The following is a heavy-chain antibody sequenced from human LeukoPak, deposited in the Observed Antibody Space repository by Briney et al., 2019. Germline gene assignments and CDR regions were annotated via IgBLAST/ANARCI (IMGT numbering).Heavy chain of an antibody. V-gene: IGHV3-53*01. D-gene: IGHD6-19*01. CDR3: AREGAVAGLFDI. CDR1: GLSVSTNF. J-gene: IGHJ3*02. CDR2: IYSGGST. Sequence: GGSLRLSCAVSGLSVSTNFMSWVRQAPGKGLEWVSVIYSGGSTYYADSVKGRFTISRGNSKNTLYLQMNSLRAEDTAVYYCAREGAVAGLFDIWGQGTMVTVSS.